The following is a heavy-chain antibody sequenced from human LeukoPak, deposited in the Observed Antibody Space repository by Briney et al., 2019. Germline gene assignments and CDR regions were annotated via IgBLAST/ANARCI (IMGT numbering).Heavy chain of an antibody. D-gene: IGHD2-21*02. Sequence: GGSLRLSCAASGFTFSTYGMHWVRQAPGKGLEWVAFIQHNGSNKYYEDSVKGQFTVSRDNSKNTLYLQMNSLRTEDTALYYCVPGDEIKYWGQGTLVTVSS. V-gene: IGHV3-30*02. CDR3: VPGDEIKY. CDR1: GFTFSTYG. CDR2: IQHNGSNK. J-gene: IGHJ4*02.